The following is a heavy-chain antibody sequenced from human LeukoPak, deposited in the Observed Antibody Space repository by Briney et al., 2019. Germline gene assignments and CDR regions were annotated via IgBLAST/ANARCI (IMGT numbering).Heavy chain of an antibody. V-gene: IGHV3-23*01. D-gene: IGHD3-22*01. CDR3: AKIPGDSSGYYFDDY. Sequence: GGSLRLSCAASGFTFSSYAMSWVRKAPGKGLEGVSAISGSGGSTYYADSVKGRFTISRDNSKNTLYLQMNSLRAEDTAVYYCAKIPGDSSGYYFDDYWGQGTLVAVSS. J-gene: IGHJ4*02. CDR1: GFTFSSYA. CDR2: ISGSGGST.